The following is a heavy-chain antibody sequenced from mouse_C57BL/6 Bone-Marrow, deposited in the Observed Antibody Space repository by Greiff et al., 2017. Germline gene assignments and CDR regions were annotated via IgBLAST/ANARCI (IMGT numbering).Heavy chain of an antibody. Sequence: VQLQQSGPELVKPGASVKISCKASGYTFTDYYMNWVKQSHGKSLAWIGDINPNNGGTSYNQKFKGKATLTVDKSYSTAYMELRSLTSEDSAVYYCARELDSSGYGFAYWGQGTLVTVSA. CDR2: INPNNGGT. CDR3: ARELDSSGYGFAY. J-gene: IGHJ3*01. D-gene: IGHD3-2*02. V-gene: IGHV1-26*01. CDR1: GYTFTDYY.